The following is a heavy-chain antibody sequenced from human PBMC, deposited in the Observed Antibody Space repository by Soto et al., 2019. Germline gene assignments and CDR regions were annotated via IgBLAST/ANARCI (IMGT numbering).Heavy chain of an antibody. J-gene: IGHJ5*02. CDR3: ARERSAAGTGWFDP. CDR2: ISAHNGNT. Sequence: QVHLVQSGAEVKKPGASVKVSCKGSGYAFTTYGITWVRQAPGQGLEWMGWISAHNGNTNYAQKFQGRGTMTRNTTISTAYMELSSLRSEGRAVYYCARERSAAGTGWFDPWGQGTLVTVSS. D-gene: IGHD6-13*01. CDR1: GYAFTTYG. V-gene: IGHV1-18*01.